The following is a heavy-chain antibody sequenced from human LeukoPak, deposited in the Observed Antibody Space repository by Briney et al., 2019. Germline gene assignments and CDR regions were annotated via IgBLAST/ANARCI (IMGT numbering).Heavy chain of an antibody. CDR1: GGSISGSY. J-gene: IGHJ5*02. CDR3: ARYTDCSSTSCFTSWFDP. Sequence: SETQSLTCTVSGGSISGSYWSWIRQPPGKGLEWIGYIYYSGNTNYNPSLKGRVTISVDTSKNQFSLKLSSVTAADTAVYYCARYTDCSSTSCFTSWFDPWGQGTLVTVSS. V-gene: IGHV4-59*01. CDR2: IYYSGNT. D-gene: IGHD2-2*02.